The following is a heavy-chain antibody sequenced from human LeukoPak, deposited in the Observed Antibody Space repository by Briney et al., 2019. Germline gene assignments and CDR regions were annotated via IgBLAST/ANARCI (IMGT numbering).Heavy chain of an antibody. J-gene: IGHJ4*02. D-gene: IGHD3-22*01. CDR1: GYTFTSYY. CDR2: IYPSGGGS. V-gene: IGHV1-46*01. CDR3: ARAYSGYSIDF. Sequence: GASVKVSCKASGYTFTSYYIHWVRQAPGHGLVRMGIIYPSGGGSSYAQKFQGRVTMTRDTSTSTVYMELSSLTSEDTAVYYCARAYSGYSIDFWGQGTLVTVSS.